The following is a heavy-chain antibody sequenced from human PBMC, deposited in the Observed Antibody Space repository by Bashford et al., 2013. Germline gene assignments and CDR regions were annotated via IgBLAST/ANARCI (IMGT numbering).Heavy chain of an antibody. Sequence: ASVKVSCKASGYTFTGYYMHWVRQAPGQGLEWMGWINPNSGGTNYAQKFQGRVTLTTDTSTSTAYMELRSLRSDDTAVYYCARGGLNYFDISGYYSTFDYWGQGTLVTVSS. V-gene: IGHV1-2*02. CDR1: GYTFTGYY. D-gene: IGHD3-22*01. CDR2: INPNSGGT. CDR3: ARGGLNYFDISGYYSTFDY. J-gene: IGHJ4*02.